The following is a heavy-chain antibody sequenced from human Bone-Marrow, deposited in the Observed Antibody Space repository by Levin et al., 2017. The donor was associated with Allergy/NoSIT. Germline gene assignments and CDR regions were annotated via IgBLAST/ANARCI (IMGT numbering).Heavy chain of an antibody. V-gene: IGHV3-74*01. CDR3: ARDTEHSNSSPENDSDY. CDR2: INSDGSST. J-gene: IGHJ4*02. D-gene: IGHD6-6*01. CDR1: GFTFSSYW. Sequence: GESLKISCAASGFTFSSYWMHWVRQAPGKGLVWASRINSDGSSTSYADSVKGRFTISRDNAKNTLYLQMNSLRVEDTAVYYCARDTEHSNSSPENDSDYWGQGTLVTVSS.